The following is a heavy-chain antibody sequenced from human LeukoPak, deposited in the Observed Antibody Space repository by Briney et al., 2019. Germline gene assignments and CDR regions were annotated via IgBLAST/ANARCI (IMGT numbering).Heavy chain of an antibody. V-gene: IGHV5-51*01. CDR2: IYPGGSDT. Sequence: RGESLKISWKGSGYSFTSYCIGWVRQMPRKGLEWMGIIYPGGSDTSYKPSFQGQVTISADKSISTAYLQWSSLKASDTAMYYCARGLTWNDPRYFDYWGQGTLVTVSS. D-gene: IGHD1-1*01. CDR3: ARGLTWNDPRYFDY. CDR1: GYSFTSYC. J-gene: IGHJ4*02.